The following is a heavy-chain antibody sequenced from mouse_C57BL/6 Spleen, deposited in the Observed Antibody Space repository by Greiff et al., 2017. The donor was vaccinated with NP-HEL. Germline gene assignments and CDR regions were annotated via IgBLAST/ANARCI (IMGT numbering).Heavy chain of an antibody. J-gene: IGHJ3*01. D-gene: IGHD1-1*01. CDR1: GYTFTSYW. V-gene: IGHV1-64*01. Sequence: QVQLQQPGAELVKPGASVKLSCKASGYTFTSYWMHWVKQRPGQGLEWIGMIHPNSGSTNYNEKFKSKATLTVDKSSSTAYMQLSSLTSEDTAVYYCARSFLYYYGSSPFAYWGQGTLVTVSA. CDR3: ARSFLYYYGSSPFAY. CDR2: IHPNSGST.